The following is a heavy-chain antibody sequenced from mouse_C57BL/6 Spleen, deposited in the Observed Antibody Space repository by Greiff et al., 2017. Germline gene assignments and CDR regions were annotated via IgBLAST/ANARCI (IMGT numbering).Heavy chain of an antibody. CDR3: ARWSYYDYDGYAMDY. CDR2: IYPGDGDT. J-gene: IGHJ4*01. D-gene: IGHD2-4*01. CDR1: GYAFSSSW. V-gene: IGHV1-82*01. Sequence: VHLVESGPELVKPGASVKISCKASGYAFSSSWMNWVKQRPGKGLEWIGRIYPGDGDTNYNGKFKGKATLTADKSSSTAYMQLSSLTSEDSAVYFCARWSYYDYDGYAMDYWGQGTSVTVSS.